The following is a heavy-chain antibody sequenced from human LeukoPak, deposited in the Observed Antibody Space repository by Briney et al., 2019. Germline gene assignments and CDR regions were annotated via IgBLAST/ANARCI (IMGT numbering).Heavy chain of an antibody. CDR3: ARVGYSSSWYSYFDY. CDR2: IYSGGTT. J-gene: IGHJ4*02. V-gene: IGHV3-53*01. D-gene: IGHD6-13*01. Sequence: GGSLRLSCAASGITFSSFWMSWVRQAPGKGLEWVSVIYSGGTTYYADSVRGRFTISRDNSKNTLYLQMSSLRAEDTAVYYCARVGYSSSWYSYFDYWGQGTLVTVSS. CDR1: GITFSSFW.